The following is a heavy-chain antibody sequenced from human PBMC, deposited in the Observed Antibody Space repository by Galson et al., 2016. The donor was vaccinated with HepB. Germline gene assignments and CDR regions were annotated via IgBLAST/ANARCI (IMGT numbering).Heavy chain of an antibody. V-gene: IGHV3-30*18. CDR1: GLTFSNYA. Sequence: SLRLSCAASGLTFSNYAMHWVRQAPGKGLEWVAVISYDGSNIYYGDSVKDRFTISRDNSKNTLSLQMNSLRVEDTAVYYCAKDWQQLPYWYYAMDVWGQGTTVTVSS. CDR2: ISYDGSNI. D-gene: IGHD6-13*01. CDR3: AKDWQQLPYWYYAMDV. J-gene: IGHJ6*02.